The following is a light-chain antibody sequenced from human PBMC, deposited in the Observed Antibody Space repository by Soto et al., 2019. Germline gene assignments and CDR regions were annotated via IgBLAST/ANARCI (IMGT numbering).Light chain of an antibody. CDR2: AAS. CDR3: QQYNSAPQT. Sequence: DIQLTQSPSFLSASVGDRVTITCRASQGISSYLAWYQQKPGKAPKLLIYAASSLQSGVPSRFSGSGSGTEFTLTISSLQPDDFATYYCQQYNSAPQTFGQG. V-gene: IGKV1-9*01. CDR1: QGISSY. J-gene: IGKJ1*01.